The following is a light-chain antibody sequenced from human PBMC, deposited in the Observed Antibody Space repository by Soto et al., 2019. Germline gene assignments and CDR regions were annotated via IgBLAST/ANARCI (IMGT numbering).Light chain of an antibody. Sequence: EVVMTQSPATLSVSPAEGATLSCRASQSVTSNYLAWYQQQPGKAPRLLIHGISNRATGVPDRVSGSGSGTDFTLTISRLEPEDFAVYYCQQYTAWPLTFGQGTKV. CDR2: GIS. CDR3: QQYTAWPLT. CDR1: QSVTSNY. J-gene: IGKJ1*01. V-gene: IGKV3-20*01.